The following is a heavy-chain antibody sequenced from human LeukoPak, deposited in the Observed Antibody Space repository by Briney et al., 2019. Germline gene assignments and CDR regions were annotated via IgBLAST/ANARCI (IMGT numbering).Heavy chain of an antibody. V-gene: IGHV3-53*01. CDR3: ARDRSTYSSGWWGIDY. CDR1: GFTVSSNY. J-gene: IGHJ4*02. D-gene: IGHD6-19*01. Sequence: GGSLRLSCAASGFTVSSNYMSWVRQAPGKGLEWVSVIYSGGSTYYADSVKGRFTISRDNSKNTLYLQMNSLRAEDTAVYYCARDRSTYSSGWWGIDYWGQGTLVTVSS. CDR2: IYSGGST.